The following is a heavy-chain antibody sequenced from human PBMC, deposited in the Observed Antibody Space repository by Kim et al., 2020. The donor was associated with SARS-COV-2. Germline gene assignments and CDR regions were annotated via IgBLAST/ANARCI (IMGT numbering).Heavy chain of an antibody. Sequence: GGSLRLSCSASGFTFSSYAMHWVRQAPGKGLEYVSAISNDGGSTYYADSVKGRFTISRDNSKNTLYLQMSSLRAEDTAVYYCVKDSTIEYSCYVHHYYGMDAWGDRTT. CDR2: ISNDGGST. CDR3: VKDSTIEYSCYVHHYYGMDA. CDR1: GFTFSSYA. D-gene: IGHD5-12*01. J-gene: IGHJ6*01. V-gene: IGHV3-64D*06.